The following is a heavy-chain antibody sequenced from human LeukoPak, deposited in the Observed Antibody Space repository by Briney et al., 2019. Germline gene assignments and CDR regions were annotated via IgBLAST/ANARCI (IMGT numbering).Heavy chain of an antibody. CDR1: GGSISSYY. V-gene: IGHV4-59*01. CDR3: ARDQWLSLGDAFDI. Sequence: SETLSLPCTVSGGSISSYYWSWIRQPPGQGLEWIGYIYYSGSTNYNPSLKSRVTISVDTSKNQFSLKLSSVTAADTAVYYCARDQWLSLGDAFDIWGQGTMVTVSS. D-gene: IGHD3-22*01. CDR2: IYYSGST. J-gene: IGHJ3*02.